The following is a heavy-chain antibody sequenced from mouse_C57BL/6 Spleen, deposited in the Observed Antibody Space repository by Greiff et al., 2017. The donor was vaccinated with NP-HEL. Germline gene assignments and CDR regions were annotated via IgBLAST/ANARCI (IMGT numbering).Heavy chain of an antibody. Sequence: VQLKQSGPELVKPGASVKISCKASGYTFTDYYMNWVKQSHGKSLEWIGDINPNNGGTSYNQKFKGKATLTVDKSSSTAYMELRSLTSEDSAVYYCARQDGYYGLFAYWGQGTLVTVSA. CDR1: GYTFTDYY. D-gene: IGHD2-3*01. J-gene: IGHJ3*01. CDR2: INPNNGGT. CDR3: ARQDGYYGLFAY. V-gene: IGHV1-26*01.